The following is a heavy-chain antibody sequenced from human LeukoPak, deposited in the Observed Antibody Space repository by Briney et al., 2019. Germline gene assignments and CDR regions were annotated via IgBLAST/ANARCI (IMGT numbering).Heavy chain of an antibody. D-gene: IGHD2-2*03. CDR2: INSDGSST. CDR1: GFTFSSYW. J-gene: IGHJ4*02. CDR3: ARDVGYCSSTSCYELDY. Sequence: PGGSLRPSCAASGFTFSSYWMHWVRQAPGKGLVWVSRINSDGSSTSYADSVKGRFTISRDNAKNTLYLQMNSLRAEDTAVYYCARDVGYCSSTSCYELDYWGQGTLVTVSS. V-gene: IGHV3-74*01.